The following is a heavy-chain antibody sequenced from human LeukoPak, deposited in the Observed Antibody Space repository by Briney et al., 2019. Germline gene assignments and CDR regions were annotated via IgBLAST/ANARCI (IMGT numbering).Heavy chain of an antibody. CDR1: GFSFSGDY. Sequence: GGSLRLTCAASGFSFSGDYIHWVRQAPGKGLEYVSAISGNGVTTHYTNSVKGRFTISRDNSKNTVYLQMGSLSTEDTAVYYCARDTNREQDIWGQGTTVTVSS. CDR2: ISGNGVTT. V-gene: IGHV3-64*01. J-gene: IGHJ6*02. CDR3: ARDTNREQDI. D-gene: IGHD3-3*01.